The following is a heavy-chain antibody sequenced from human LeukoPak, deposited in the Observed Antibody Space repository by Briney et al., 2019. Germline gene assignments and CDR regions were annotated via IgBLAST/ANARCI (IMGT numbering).Heavy chain of an antibody. J-gene: IGHJ4*02. CDR1: GFTFRSYE. Sequence: GGSLRLSCAASGFTFRSYEMNWVRQAPGKGLEWVSYISTSGSTIYYADSVKGRFTISRDNAKNSLCLQMNSLRAEDTAVYYCARVGAYYTYSFDYWGQGTLVTVSS. V-gene: IGHV3-48*03. CDR2: ISTSGSTI. CDR3: ARVGAYYTYSFDY. D-gene: IGHD3-3*01.